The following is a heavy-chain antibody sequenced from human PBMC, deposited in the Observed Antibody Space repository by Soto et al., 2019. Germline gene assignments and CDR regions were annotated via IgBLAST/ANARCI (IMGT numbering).Heavy chain of an antibody. Sequence: QVQLQESGPGLVKPSQTLSITCTVSGGSISSGGYYWSWIRQHPGKGLEGIGYIYYSGSTYYNPSLKSRVTISVDTSKNQFSLKRSSVTAADTAVYYCARLGYIYGPSKNVDYWGQGTLVTVAS. CDR3: ARLGYIYGPSKNVDY. V-gene: IGHV4-31*03. D-gene: IGHD5-18*01. CDR2: IYYSGST. J-gene: IGHJ4*02. CDR1: GGSISSGGYY.